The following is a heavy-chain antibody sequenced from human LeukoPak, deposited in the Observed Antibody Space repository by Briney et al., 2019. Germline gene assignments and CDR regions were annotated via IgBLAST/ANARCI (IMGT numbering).Heavy chain of an antibody. D-gene: IGHD3-10*01. CDR3: ARDLRSPNWFDP. Sequence: ASVKVSCKASGYTFTSYGISWARQAPGQGLEWMGWISAYNGNTNYAQKLQGRVTMTTDTSTSTAYMELRSLRSDDTAVYYCARDLRSPNWFDPWGQGTLVTVSS. J-gene: IGHJ5*02. CDR1: GYTFTSYG. V-gene: IGHV1-18*01. CDR2: ISAYNGNT.